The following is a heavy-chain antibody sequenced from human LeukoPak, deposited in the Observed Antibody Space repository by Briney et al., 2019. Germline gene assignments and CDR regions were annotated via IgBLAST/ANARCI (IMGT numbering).Heavy chain of an antibody. J-gene: IGHJ4*02. CDR3: AKYCSGGNCYSGLY. D-gene: IGHD2-15*01. Sequence: PGGSLRLSCAASGFTFSIYAMTWVRQAPGKGLEWVSAISGGGATYYADSVKGRFTISRDSSKNTLFLQMNSLRAEDTAVYYCAKYCSGGNCYSGLYWGQGTLVTVSS. V-gene: IGHV3-23*01. CDR2: ISGGGAT. CDR1: GFTFSIYA.